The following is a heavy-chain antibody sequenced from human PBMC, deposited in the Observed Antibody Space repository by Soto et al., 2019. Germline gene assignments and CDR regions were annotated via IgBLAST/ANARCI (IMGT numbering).Heavy chain of an antibody. CDR2: IYYSGST. CDR3: ARGGYYDSSGYTRVDP. CDR1: GGSISSGGYY. D-gene: IGHD3-22*01. J-gene: IGHJ5*02. V-gene: IGHV4-31*03. Sequence: SETLSLTCTVSGGSISSGGYYWSWIRQHPGKGLEWIGYIYYSGSTYYNPSLKSRVTISVDTSKNQFSLKLSSVTAADTAVYYCARGGYYDSSGYTRVDPWGQGTLVTVSS.